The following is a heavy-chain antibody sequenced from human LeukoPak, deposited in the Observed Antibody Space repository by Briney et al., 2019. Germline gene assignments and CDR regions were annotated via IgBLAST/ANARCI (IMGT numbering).Heavy chain of an antibody. CDR3: ARDPVEMATTEFDY. J-gene: IGHJ4*02. CDR2: INPNSGGT. CDR1: GYTFTGYY. Sequence: GASVKVSCKASGYTFTGYYMHWVRQAPGQGLEWMGWINPNSGGTNYAQKFQGRVTMTRDTSISTAYMELSRLRSDDTAVYCCARDPVEMATTEFDYWGQGTLVTVSS. D-gene: IGHD5-24*01. V-gene: IGHV1-2*02.